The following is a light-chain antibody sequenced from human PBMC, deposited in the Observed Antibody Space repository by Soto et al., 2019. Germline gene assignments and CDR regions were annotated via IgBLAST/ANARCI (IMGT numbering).Light chain of an antibody. CDR2: DAS. CDR3: QQLNSYPIT. CDR1: QSISSW. V-gene: IGKV1-5*01. Sequence: DIQMTQPPSTLSASVGYRVTITCRASQSISSWLAWYQQKPGKAPKLLIYDASSLESGVPSRFSGSGSATEFTLTISSLQPEDFATYFCQQLNSYPITFGQGTRLEI. J-gene: IGKJ5*01.